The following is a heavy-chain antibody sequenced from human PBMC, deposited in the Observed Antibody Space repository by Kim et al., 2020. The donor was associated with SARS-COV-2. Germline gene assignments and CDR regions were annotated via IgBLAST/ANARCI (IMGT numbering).Heavy chain of an antibody. J-gene: IGHJ5*02. CDR1: GFSFSSYW. CDR2: IKSDGSDT. D-gene: IGHD6-13*01. CDR3: ARGSFQQGFDP. V-gene: IGHV3-74*01. Sequence: GGSLRLSCEASGFSFSSYWMNWVRQGPWEGLVWVSRIKSDGSDTHYADSVKGRFTISRDNAKNTLHLQLNSLGVEDTAIYYCARGSFQQGFDPWGQGTLVTVSS.